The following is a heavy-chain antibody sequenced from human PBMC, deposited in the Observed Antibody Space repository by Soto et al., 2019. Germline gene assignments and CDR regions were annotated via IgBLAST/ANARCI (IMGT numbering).Heavy chain of an antibody. J-gene: IGHJ6*02. CDR1: GFTFSSYA. V-gene: IGHV3-23*01. Sequence: GGSLRLSCAASGFTFSSYAMSWVRQAPGKGLEWVSAISNSGGSTYYADSVKGRFTISRDNSKNTLYLQMNSLRPEDTAVYYCAKDRAIAAAGPYYYYYGMDVWGQGTTVTVSS. CDR3: AKDRAIAAAGPYYYYYGMDV. CDR2: ISNSGGST. D-gene: IGHD6-13*01.